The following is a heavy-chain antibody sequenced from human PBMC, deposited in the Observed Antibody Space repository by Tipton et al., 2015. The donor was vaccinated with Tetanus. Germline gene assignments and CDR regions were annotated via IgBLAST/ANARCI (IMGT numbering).Heavy chain of an antibody. V-gene: IGHV4-34*01. CDR1: GGSFSGYY. Sequence: LRLSCAVYGGSFSGYYWSWIRQPPGKGLEWIGEINHSGSTNYNPSLKSRVTISVDTSKNQFPLKLSSVTAADTAVYYCARGRGAYCGGDCPVDWGQGTLVTVSS. J-gene: IGHJ4*02. D-gene: IGHD2-21*02. CDR3: ARGRGAYCGGDCPVD. CDR2: INHSGST.